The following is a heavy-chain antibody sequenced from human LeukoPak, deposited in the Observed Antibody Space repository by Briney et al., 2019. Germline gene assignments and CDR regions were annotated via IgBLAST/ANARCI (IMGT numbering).Heavy chain of an antibody. V-gene: IGHV4-34*01. Sequence: SETLSLTCAVYGGSFSGYYWSWIRQPPGKGLEWIGEINHSGSTNYNPSLKSRVTISVDTSKNQFSLKLSSVTAADTAVYYCARQYQLLYSNWFDPWSQGTLVTVSS. D-gene: IGHD2-2*02. CDR2: INHSGST. CDR3: ARQYQLLYSNWFDP. CDR1: GGSFSGYY. J-gene: IGHJ5*02.